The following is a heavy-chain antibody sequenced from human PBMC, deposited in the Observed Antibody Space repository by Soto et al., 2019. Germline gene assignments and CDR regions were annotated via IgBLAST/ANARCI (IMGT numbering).Heavy chain of an antibody. Sequence: GGSLRLSCAASGFTFNSYSMNWVRQAPGKGLEWVSSISSDSSYIYYADSVKGRFTISRDNAKNSLYLQMSSLRAEDTAVYYCAREGIVGATIVDYFDCWGQGTLVTVSS. CDR2: ISSDSSYI. CDR3: AREGIVGATIVDYFDC. J-gene: IGHJ4*02. D-gene: IGHD1-26*01. CDR1: GFTFNSYS. V-gene: IGHV3-21*01.